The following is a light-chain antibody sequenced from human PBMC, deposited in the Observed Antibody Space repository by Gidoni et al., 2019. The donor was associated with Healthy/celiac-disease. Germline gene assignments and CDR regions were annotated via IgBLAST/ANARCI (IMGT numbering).Light chain of an antibody. CDR2: DAS. CDR1: QSVSSY. V-gene: IGKV3-11*01. CDR3: QQRSNWPPT. J-gene: IGKJ1*01. Sequence: EIVLTQSPATLSLSPGERATLSCRASQSVSSYLAWYQQKPGQAPRLLIYDASNRATGIPARFSGSGSGTDFTLTISSLGPEDFAVYYCQQRSNWPPTFXXXTKVEIK.